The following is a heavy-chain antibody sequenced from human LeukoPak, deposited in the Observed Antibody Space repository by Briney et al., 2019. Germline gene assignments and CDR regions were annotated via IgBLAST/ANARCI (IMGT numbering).Heavy chain of an antibody. CDR3: ARSTRDALHFDY. V-gene: IGHV1-18*01. CDR2: ISAYNGNT. D-gene: IGHD1-1*01. J-gene: IGHJ4*02. CDR1: GYTFTSYG. Sequence: GASVKVSCKASGYTFTSYGISWVRQAPGQGLEWMGWISAYNGNTNYAQKLQGRITMTTDTSTGTAYMELRSLRSDDTAVYYCARSTRDALHFDYWGQGTLVTVSS.